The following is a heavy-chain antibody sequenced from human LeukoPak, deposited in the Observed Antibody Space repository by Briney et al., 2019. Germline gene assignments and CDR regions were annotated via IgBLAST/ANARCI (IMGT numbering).Heavy chain of an antibody. CDR1: GGSISSGGYS. Sequence: SQTLSLTCAVSGGSISSGGYSWSWIRQPPGKGLEWIGYIYHSGSTYYNPSLKSRVTISVDRSKNQFSLKLSSVTAADTAVYYWARGPPRATGGYYDSSGYYPNWFDHWGQGTLVTVSS. CDR2: IYHSGST. CDR3: ARGPPRATGGYYDSSGYYPNWFDH. J-gene: IGHJ5*02. D-gene: IGHD3-22*01. V-gene: IGHV4-30-2*01.